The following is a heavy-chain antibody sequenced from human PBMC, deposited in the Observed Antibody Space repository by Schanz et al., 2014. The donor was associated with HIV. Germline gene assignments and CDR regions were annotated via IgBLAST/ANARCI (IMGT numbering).Heavy chain of an antibody. Sequence: EALLLESGGGLVQPGGSLRLSCRGSEFPFSHNAMTWVRQPPGKGLQGVSTITDSGDKTDYTDSVKGRFTISRDNSRNTLFLQMDSLRVDDTAVYYCAQMGAFAAFDIWGHGTVVTVSS. CDR2: ITDSGDKT. V-gene: IGHV3-23*01. CDR1: EFPFSHNA. D-gene: IGHD3-16*01. CDR3: AQMGAFAAFDI. J-gene: IGHJ3*02.